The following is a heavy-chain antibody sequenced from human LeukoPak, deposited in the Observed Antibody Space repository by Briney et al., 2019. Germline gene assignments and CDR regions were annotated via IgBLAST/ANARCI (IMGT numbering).Heavy chain of an antibody. V-gene: IGHV3-23*01. Sequence: GGSLRLSCAASGFTFSSYAMSWVRQAPGKGLEWVSAISGSGGSTYYADSVKGRFTISRDNSKNTLYLQMNGLRAEDTAVYYCAKGGGGYGDIPGMGYWGQGTLVTVSS. CDR2: ISGSGGST. J-gene: IGHJ4*02. CDR1: GFTFSSYA. D-gene: IGHD4-17*01. CDR3: AKGGGGYGDIPGMGY.